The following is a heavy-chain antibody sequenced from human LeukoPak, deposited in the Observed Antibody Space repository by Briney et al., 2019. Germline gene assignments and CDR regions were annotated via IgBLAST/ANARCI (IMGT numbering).Heavy chain of an antibody. CDR3: AKDDYGDYDFED. D-gene: IGHD4-17*01. Sequence: PGVSLRLSCAASGLTFSNYAMSWVRQAPGRGLEWVSAISGSGDYTNYADSVKGRFTISRDNSKNTLYLQMNSLRAEDTAVYYCAKDDYGDYDFEDWGQGALVTVSS. J-gene: IGHJ4*02. V-gene: IGHV3-23*01. CDR1: GLTFSNYA. CDR2: ISGSGDYT.